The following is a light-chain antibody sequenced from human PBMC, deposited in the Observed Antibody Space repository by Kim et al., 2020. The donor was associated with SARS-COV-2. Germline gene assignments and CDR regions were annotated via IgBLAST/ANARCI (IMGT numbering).Light chain of an antibody. Sequence: EIVMTQSPATLSVSPGERATLSCRASQSVSSNLAWYQQKPGQAPGLLIYGASTRATGIPARFSGSGSGTEFTLTISSLQSEDFAVYYCQQYNNWPPSYTFGQGTKLEI. CDR1: QSVSSN. CDR2: GAS. J-gene: IGKJ2*01. V-gene: IGKV3-15*01. CDR3: QQYNNWPPSYT.